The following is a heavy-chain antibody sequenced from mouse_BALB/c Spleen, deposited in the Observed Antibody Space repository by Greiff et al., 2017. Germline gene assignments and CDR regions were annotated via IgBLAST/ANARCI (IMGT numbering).Heavy chain of an antibody. J-gene: IGHJ4*01. CDR2: IDPENGDT. Sequence: EVQLQQSGAELVRSGASVKLSCTASGFNIKDYYMHWVKQRPEQGLEWIGWIDPENGDTEYAPKFQGKATMTADTSSNTAYLQLSSLTSEDTAVYYCNAKIWAPITTVSYYAMDYWGQGTSVTVSS. CDR1: GFNIKDYY. CDR3: NAKIWAPITTVSYYAMDY. D-gene: IGHD1-1*01. V-gene: IGHV14-4*02.